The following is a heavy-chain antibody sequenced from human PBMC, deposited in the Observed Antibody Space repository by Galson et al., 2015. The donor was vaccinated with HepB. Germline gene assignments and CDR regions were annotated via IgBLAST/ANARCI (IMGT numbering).Heavy chain of an antibody. D-gene: IGHD3-22*01. Sequence: SVKVSCKASGGTFSSYAITWVRQAPGQGLEWMGGIIPIFGTTNYAQKFQGRVTITADKSTSTAYMELSSLRSEDTAVYYCVFRHYDSSGYYNENYYWGQGTLVTVSS. CDR1: GGTFSSYA. V-gene: IGHV1-69*06. J-gene: IGHJ4*02. CDR3: VFRHYDSSGYYNENYY. CDR2: IIPIFGTT.